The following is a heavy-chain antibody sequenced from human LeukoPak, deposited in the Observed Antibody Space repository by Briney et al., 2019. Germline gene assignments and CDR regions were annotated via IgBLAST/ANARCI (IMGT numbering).Heavy chain of an antibody. J-gene: IGHJ4*02. V-gene: IGHV3-73*01. CDR1: GFTFSGSA. CDR2: IRSKANSYAT. Sequence: GGSLRLSCAASGFTFSGSAMHWVRQTSGKELEWVGRIRSKANSYATAYAASVKGRFTISRDDSKNTAYLQMNSLKTEDTAVYYCTRHSVDYYDSSGYYIDYWGQGTLVTVSS. CDR3: TRHSVDYYDSSGYYIDY. D-gene: IGHD3-22*01.